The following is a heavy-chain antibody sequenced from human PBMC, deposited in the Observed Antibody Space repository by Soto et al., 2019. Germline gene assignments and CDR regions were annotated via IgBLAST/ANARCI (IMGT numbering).Heavy chain of an antibody. CDR2: IKQDGSEK. CDR3: ARSEWELPQYFQH. Sequence: GGSLRLSCAASGFTFSSYWMSWVRQAPGKGLEWVANIKQDGSEKYYVDSVKGRFTISRDNAKNSLYLQMNSLRAEDTAVYYCARSEWELPQYFQHWGQGTLVTVSS. D-gene: IGHD1-26*01. J-gene: IGHJ1*01. V-gene: IGHV3-7*03. CDR1: GFTFSSYW.